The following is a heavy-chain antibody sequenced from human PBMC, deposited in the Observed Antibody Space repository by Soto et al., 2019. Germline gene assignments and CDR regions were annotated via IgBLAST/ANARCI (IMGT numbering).Heavy chain of an antibody. V-gene: IGHV1-69*06. CDR3: AARGKQWLATGTDY. D-gene: IGHD6-19*01. Sequence: ASVKVSCKASGGTFSSYAISWVRQAPGQGLEWMGGIIPIFGTANYAQKFQGRVTITADKSTSTAYMELSSLRSEDTAVYYCAARGKQWLATGTDYWGQGTLVTVSS. J-gene: IGHJ4*02. CDR2: IIPIFGTA. CDR1: GGTFSSYA.